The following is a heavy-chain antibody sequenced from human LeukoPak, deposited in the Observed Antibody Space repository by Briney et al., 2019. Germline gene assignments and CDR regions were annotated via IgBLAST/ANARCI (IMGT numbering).Heavy chain of an antibody. CDR3: AKTWGLRVDY. CDR2: ISYDGSNK. CDR1: GFTFSSYG. J-gene: IGHJ4*02. Sequence: GGSLRLSCAASGFTFSSYGMHWVRQAPGKGLEWVAVISYDGSNKYYADSVKGRFTISRDNSKNTLYLQMNSLRAEDTAVYYCAKTWGLRVDYWGQGTLVTVSS. V-gene: IGHV3-30*18. D-gene: IGHD4-17*01.